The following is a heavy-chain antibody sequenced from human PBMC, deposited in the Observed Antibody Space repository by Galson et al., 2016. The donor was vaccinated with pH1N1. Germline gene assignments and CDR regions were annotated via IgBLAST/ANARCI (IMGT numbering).Heavy chain of an antibody. CDR1: GYTFNNYD. Sequence: SVKVSCKASGYTFNNYDINWVRQTPGQGLEWMGWMNPNTGGTDSAQKFQGRVTLTRNTSEGTAFMELRNLRSDDTAVYYCARGHPLGSISGWVWGQGSLVTVSS. D-gene: IGHD6-19*01. CDR3: ARGHPLGSISGWV. CDR2: MNPNTGGT. V-gene: IGHV1-8*03. J-gene: IGHJ4*02.